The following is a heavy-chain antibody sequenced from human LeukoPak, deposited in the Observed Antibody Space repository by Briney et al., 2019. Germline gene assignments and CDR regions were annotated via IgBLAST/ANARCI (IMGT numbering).Heavy chain of an antibody. V-gene: IGHV1-2*02. CDR2: INPYSGGT. J-gene: IGHJ2*01. D-gene: IGHD1-1*01. CDR1: GYTFTGYY. Sequence: ASVKVSCKASGYTFTGYYMHWVRQAPGQGLEWMGWINPYSGGTNYAQTFQGRVTMTRDTSISTAYMELSSLRSDDTAVYFCARDTTTTDWYFDLWGRGTLVTVSS. CDR3: ARDTTTTDWYFDL.